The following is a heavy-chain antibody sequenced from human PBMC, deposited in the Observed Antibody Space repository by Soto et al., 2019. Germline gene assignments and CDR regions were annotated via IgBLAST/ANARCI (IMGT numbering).Heavy chain of an antibody. CDR1: GYTFTSYA. Sequence: QVQLVQSGAEVKKPGASVKVSCKASGYTFTSYAMHWVRQAPGQRLEWMGWINAGNGNTKYSQKFQGRVTITRDTSASTAYMELSSLSSEDTAVYYCASVQWFGEGDDDYWGQGTMVTVSS. CDR3: ASVQWFGEGDDDY. CDR2: INAGNGNT. V-gene: IGHV1-3*01. D-gene: IGHD3-10*01. J-gene: IGHJ4*02.